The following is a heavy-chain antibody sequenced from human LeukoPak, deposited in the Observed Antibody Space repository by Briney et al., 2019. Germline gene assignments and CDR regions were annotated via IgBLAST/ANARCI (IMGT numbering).Heavy chain of an antibody. CDR1: GGSISSYY. V-gene: IGHV4-59*08. D-gene: IGHD5-24*01. J-gene: IGHJ3*02. CDR2: IYYSGST. CDR3: ARYRDGYSAGPHDAFDI. Sequence: PSETLSLTCTVSGGSISSYYWSWIRQPPGKGLEWIGYIYYSGSTNYNPSLKSRVTISVDTSKNQFSLKLSSVTAADTAVYYCARYRDGYSAGPHDAFDIWGQGTMVTVSS.